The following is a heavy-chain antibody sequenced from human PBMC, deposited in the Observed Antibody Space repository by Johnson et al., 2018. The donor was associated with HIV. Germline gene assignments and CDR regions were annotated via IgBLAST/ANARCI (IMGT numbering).Heavy chain of an antibody. Sequence: VQLVESGGGLVQPGGSLRLSCAASGFPFSNYWMNWVRQAPGKGLEWVANIKQDGSEKYYVDSVKGRFTISRDNTKNSLYLHMNSLRADDTAVYYCARDRIQLWSARDAFDIWGQGTMVTVSS. J-gene: IGHJ3*02. CDR2: IKQDGSEK. CDR1: GFPFSNYW. D-gene: IGHD5-18*01. V-gene: IGHV3-7*03. CDR3: ARDRIQLWSARDAFDI.